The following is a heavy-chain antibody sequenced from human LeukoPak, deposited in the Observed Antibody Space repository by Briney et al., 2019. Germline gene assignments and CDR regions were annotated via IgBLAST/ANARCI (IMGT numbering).Heavy chain of an antibody. CDR2: ISGSGGST. D-gene: IGHD6-13*01. J-gene: IGHJ1*01. CDR1: GFTFSSYA. Sequence: QPGGSLRLSCAASGFTFSSYAMSWVRQAPGKGLEWVSAISGSGGSTYYADSVKGRFTISRDNSKNTLYLQMNSPRAEDTAVYYCAKDEAAAVFFQHWGQGTLVTVSS. V-gene: IGHV3-23*01. CDR3: AKDEAAAVFFQH.